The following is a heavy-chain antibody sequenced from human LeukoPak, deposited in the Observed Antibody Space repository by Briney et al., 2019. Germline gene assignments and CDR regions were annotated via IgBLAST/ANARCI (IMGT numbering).Heavy chain of an antibody. V-gene: IGHV3-30*04. D-gene: IGHD5-18*01. J-gene: IGHJ4*02. CDR3: ACGYSYGYLDY. CDR2: ISYDGSNE. Sequence: PGRSLRLSCAASGFTFSSYVMHWVRQAPGKGLEWVAIISYDGSNEYYADSVKGRFTISRDNAKNSLYLQMNSLRAEDTAVYYCACGYSYGYLDYWGQGTLVTVSS. CDR1: GFTFSSYV.